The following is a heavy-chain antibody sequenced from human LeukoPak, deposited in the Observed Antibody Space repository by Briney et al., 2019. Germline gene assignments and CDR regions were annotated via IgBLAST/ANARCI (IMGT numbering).Heavy chain of an antibody. CDR1: GGSVSSYY. CDR3: ARGLGYCSSTSCYGLYNWFDP. J-gene: IGHJ5*02. V-gene: IGHV4-59*02. CDR2: IYYSGST. D-gene: IGHD2-2*01. Sequence: SETLSLTCTVSGGSVSSYYWSWIRQPPGKGLEWIGYIYYSGSTNYNPSLKSRVPISVDTSKNQFSLKLSSVTAADTAVYYCARGLGYCSSTSCYGLYNWFDPWGQGTLVTVSS.